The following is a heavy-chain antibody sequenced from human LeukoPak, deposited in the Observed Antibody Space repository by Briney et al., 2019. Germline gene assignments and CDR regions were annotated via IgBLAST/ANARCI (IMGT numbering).Heavy chain of an antibody. CDR2: INHSVST. Sequence: PSETLSLTCAVYGGSFSGYYWSWIRQPPGQGLEWIGEINHSVSTNYNPSLKSRVTISADSSKNKSSLKLSSVTAADKAVYYCSIGYVLRYFDSKHRFDYWGQGTLVTVSS. D-gene: IGHD3-9*01. V-gene: IGHV4-34*01. J-gene: IGHJ4*02. CDR1: GGSFSGYY. CDR3: SIGYVLRYFDSKHRFDY.